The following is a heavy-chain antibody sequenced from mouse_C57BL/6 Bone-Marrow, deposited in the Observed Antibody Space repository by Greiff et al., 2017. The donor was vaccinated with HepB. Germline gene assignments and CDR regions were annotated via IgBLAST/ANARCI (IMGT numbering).Heavy chain of an antibody. V-gene: IGHV1-55*01. CDR2: IYPGSGST. CDR3: ARMPGSSYYFDY. D-gene: IGHD1-1*01. Sequence: QVQLKQPGAELVKPGASVKMSCKASGYTFTSYWITWVKQRPGQGLEWIGDIYPGSGSTNYNEKFKSKATLTVDTSSSTAYMQLSSLTSEDSAVYYCARMPGSSYYFDYWGQGTTLTVSS. J-gene: IGHJ2*01. CDR1: GYTFTSYW.